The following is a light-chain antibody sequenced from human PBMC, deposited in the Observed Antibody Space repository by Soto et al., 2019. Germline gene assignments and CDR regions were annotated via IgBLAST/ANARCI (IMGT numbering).Light chain of an antibody. V-gene: IGKV1-39*01. J-gene: IGKJ1*01. CDR3: QQYYSYPQT. CDR1: QSISSY. CDR2: GTS. Sequence: DIQMTQSPSSLPASVGDRVTITCRASQSISSYLNWYQQRPGKAPKVLIYGTSTLQSGVPSRFSGSGSGTDFTLTISCLQSEDFATYYCQQYYSYPQTFGQGTKVDIK.